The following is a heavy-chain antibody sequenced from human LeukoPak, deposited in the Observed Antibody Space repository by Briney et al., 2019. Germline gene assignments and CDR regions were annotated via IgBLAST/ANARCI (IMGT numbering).Heavy chain of an antibody. CDR1: GGTFNSYA. CDR3: ARVYGYYYYGMDV. J-gene: IGHJ6*02. Sequence: ASVKVSCKASGGTFNSYAVRWMRQAPGQGLEWMGGIIPIFGTANYAQKFQGRVTITADESTSTAYMELSSLRSEDTAVYYCARVYGYYYYGMDVWGQGTTVTVSS. V-gene: IGHV1-69*13. D-gene: IGHD4-17*01. CDR2: IIPIFGTA.